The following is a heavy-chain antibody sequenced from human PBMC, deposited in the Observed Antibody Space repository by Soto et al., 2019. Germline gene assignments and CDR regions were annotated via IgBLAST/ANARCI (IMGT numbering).Heavy chain of an antibody. J-gene: IGHJ4*02. CDR2: ISAYNGNT. V-gene: IGHV1-18*01. CDR3: ARDNRIAVAGTSGY. D-gene: IGHD6-19*01. CDR1: GYTFTSYA. Sequence: XXVKVSCKASGYTFTSYAISGVRHAPGQGLEWMGWISAYNGNTNYAQKLQARVTMTTDTSTSTAYMELRSLRYDDTAVYYCARDNRIAVAGTSGYWGQGTLVTVSS.